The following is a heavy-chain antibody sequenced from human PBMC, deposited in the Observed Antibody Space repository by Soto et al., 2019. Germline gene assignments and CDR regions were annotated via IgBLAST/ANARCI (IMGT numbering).Heavy chain of an antibody. CDR3: ARRYGGNFDY. V-gene: IGHV4-30-4*01. CDR1: GASISSGVFY. D-gene: IGHD3-16*01. CDR2: IYYRGMT. J-gene: IGHJ4*02. Sequence: SETLSLTCTVSGASISSGVFYWSWIRQAPGKGLEWIGNIYYRGMTNYNPSLKSRPTISQDASRNQFSLKLTSVTAADTAVYYCARRYGGNFDYWGQGTLVTVSS.